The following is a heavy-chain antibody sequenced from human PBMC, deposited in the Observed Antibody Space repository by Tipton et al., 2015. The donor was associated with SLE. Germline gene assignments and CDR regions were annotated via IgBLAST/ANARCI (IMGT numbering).Heavy chain of an antibody. CDR2: IYYSGST. D-gene: IGHD6-13*01. Sequence: TLSLTCAVSGGSISSNNWWSWVRQPPGKGLEWIGYIYYSGSTYYNPSLKSRVTISVDTSKNQFSLKLSSVTAADTAVYYCARDIAAAGGYNWFDPWGQGTLVTVSS. CDR1: GGSISSNNW. V-gene: IGHV4-4*02. J-gene: IGHJ5*02. CDR3: ARDIAAAGGYNWFDP.